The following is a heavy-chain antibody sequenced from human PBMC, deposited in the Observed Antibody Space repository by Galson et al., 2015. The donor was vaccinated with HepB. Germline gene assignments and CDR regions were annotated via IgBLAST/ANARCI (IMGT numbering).Heavy chain of an antibody. D-gene: IGHD5-24*01. CDR1: GYTFTSYA. CDR2: INAGNGNT. J-gene: IGHJ6*02. V-gene: IGHV1-3*01. Sequence: SVKVSCKAFGYTFTSYAMHWVRQAPGQRLEWMGWINAGNGNTKYSQKFQGRVTITRDTSASTAYMELSSLRSEDTAVYYCARASAMATIFYYYYGMDVWGQGTTVTVSS. CDR3: ARASAMATIFYYYYGMDV.